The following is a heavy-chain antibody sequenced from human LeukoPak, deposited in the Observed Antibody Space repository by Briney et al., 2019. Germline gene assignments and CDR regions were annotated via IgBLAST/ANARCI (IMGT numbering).Heavy chain of an antibody. V-gene: IGHV1-69*04. CDR2: IIPILDIA. D-gene: IGHD5-18*01. J-gene: IGHJ4*02. CDR1: GGTFSSYA. CDR3: ARALVDTAMVIDY. Sequence: SVKVSCKASGGTFSSYAISWVRQAPGQGLEWMGRIIPILDIANYAQKFQGRVTITADKSTSTAYMELSSLRSEDTAVYYCARALVDTAMVIDYWGQGTLVTVSS.